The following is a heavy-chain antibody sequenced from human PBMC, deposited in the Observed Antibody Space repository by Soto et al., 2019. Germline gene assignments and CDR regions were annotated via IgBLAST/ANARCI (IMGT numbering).Heavy chain of an antibody. CDR2: INAANGDT. D-gene: IGHD6-13*01. CDR3: VRRHVSATGIDWFDP. CDR1: GYTFTSYG. J-gene: IGHJ5*02. Sequence: ASVKVSCKASGYTFTSYGIHWVRKAPGQRLEWMGWINAANGDTKYSPKFQGRVTITRDTSASTAYMELSSLRSEDTAVYYCVRRHVSATGIDWFDPWGQGTLVTVSS. V-gene: IGHV1-3*01.